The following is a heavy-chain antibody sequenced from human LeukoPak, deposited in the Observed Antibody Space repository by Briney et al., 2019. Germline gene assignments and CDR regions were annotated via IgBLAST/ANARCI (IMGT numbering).Heavy chain of an antibody. CDR2: IYYSGST. V-gene: IGHV4-39*01. J-gene: IGHJ5*02. D-gene: IGHD2-2*02. CDR1: GGSISSSSYY. Sequence: PSETLSLTCTVSGGSISSSSYYWGWIRQPPGKGLEWIGSIYYSGSTYYNPSLKSRVTISVDTSKNQFSLKLSPVTAADTAVYYCAKQVVPAAIQRPKYINWFDPWGQRTLVTVSS. CDR3: AKQVVPAAIQRPKYINWFDP.